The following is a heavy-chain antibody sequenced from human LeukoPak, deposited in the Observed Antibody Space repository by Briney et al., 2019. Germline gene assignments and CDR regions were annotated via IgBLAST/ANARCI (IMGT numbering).Heavy chain of an antibody. CDR1: GFTFSSYW. CDR2: IKQDGSEK. J-gene: IGHJ4*02. CDR3: AREGSSSPGPVGY. D-gene: IGHD3-10*01. Sequence: PGGSLRLSCAASGFTFSSYWMSRVRQAPGKGLEWVDNIKQDGSEKYYVDSVKGRFTISRDNAKNSLYLQMNSLRAEDTAVYYCAREGSSSPGPVGYWGQGTLVTASS. V-gene: IGHV3-7*01.